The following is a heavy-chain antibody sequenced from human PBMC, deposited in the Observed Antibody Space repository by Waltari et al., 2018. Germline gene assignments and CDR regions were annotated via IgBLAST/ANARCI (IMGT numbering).Heavy chain of an antibody. CDR1: GFTFSSYG. D-gene: IGHD1-26*01. CDR3: AKDRVEGAPPHYLDY. V-gene: IGHV3-30*02. Sequence: QVQLVESGGGVVQPGGSLRLSCAASGFTFSSYGMHWVRQAPGKGLEWVAFIRYDGSNKYYADSVKGRFTISRDNSKNTLYLQMNSLRAEDTAVYYWAKDRVEGAPPHYLDYWGQGTLVTVSS. CDR2: IRYDGSNK. J-gene: IGHJ4*02.